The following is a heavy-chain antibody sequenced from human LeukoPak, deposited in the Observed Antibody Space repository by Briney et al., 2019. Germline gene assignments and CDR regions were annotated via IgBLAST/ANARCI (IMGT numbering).Heavy chain of an antibody. D-gene: IGHD5-12*01. V-gene: IGHV3-48*01. CDR1: GFTFSSAA. CDR3: ARDPYSGYDLQAFDY. Sequence: GGSLRLSCAASGFTFSSAAMTWVRQAPGKGLEWVSYISSSSSTMYYADSVKGRFTISRDSAKNSLYLQVNSLRVEDTAVYYCARDPYSGYDLQAFDYWGQGTLVTVSS. J-gene: IGHJ4*02. CDR2: ISSSSSTM.